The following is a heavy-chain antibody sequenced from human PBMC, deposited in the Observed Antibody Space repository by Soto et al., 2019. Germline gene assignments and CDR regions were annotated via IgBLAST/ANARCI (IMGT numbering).Heavy chain of an antibody. Sequence: QVQLVQSGAEVKKPGASVKVSCKASGYTFTSYGISWVRQAPGQGLEWMGWISAYNGNTNYAQKLQGRVTMTTDTFTNXAYMELRSLRSDDTAVYYCARGGSGYHYYYYGTDVWGQGTTVTVSS. CDR2: ISAYNGNT. J-gene: IGHJ6*02. V-gene: IGHV1-18*01. D-gene: IGHD3-3*01. CDR3: ARGGSGYHYYYYGTDV. CDR1: GYTFTSYG.